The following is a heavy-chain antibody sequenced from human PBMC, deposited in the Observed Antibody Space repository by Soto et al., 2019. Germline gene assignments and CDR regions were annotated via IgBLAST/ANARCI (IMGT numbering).Heavy chain of an antibody. CDR1: GFSFNNAW. V-gene: IGHV3-15*01. D-gene: IGHD4-17*01. Sequence: LRLSCEASGFSFNNAWMSWIRQAPGKGLEWVGRIKSKIDGGTTDYAAPVKGRFTISRDDSKNTLYLQMNSLKTEDTAVYYCSFQESTTVTTFEYWGHGTLVTVSS. CDR2: IKSKIDGGTT. J-gene: IGHJ4*01. CDR3: SFQESTTVTTFEY.